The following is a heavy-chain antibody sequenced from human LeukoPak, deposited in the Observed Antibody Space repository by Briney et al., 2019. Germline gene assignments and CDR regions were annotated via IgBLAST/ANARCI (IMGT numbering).Heavy chain of an antibody. V-gene: IGHV1-69*13. J-gene: IGHJ6*02. CDR1: GGTFSSYA. CDR3: ARDLDYYGSGNYFVYYGMDV. CDR2: IIPIFGTA. Sequence: ASVKVSCKASGGTFSSYAISWVRQAPGQGLEWMGGIIPIFGTANYAQKFQGRVTITADESTSTAYMELSSLRSEDTAVYYCARDLDYYGSGNYFVYYGMDVWGQGTSVTVSS. D-gene: IGHD3-10*01.